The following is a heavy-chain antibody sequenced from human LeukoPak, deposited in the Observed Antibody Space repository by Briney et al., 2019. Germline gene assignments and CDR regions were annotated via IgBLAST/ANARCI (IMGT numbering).Heavy chain of an antibody. V-gene: IGHV3-30-3*01. CDR2: ISYDGSNK. CDR3: ARDDSLGGFQH. D-gene: IGHD3-10*01. CDR1: GFTFSSYA. J-gene: IGHJ1*01. Sequence: GRSLRLSFAASGFTFSSYAMHWVRQAPGKGLEWVAVISYDGSNKYYADSVKGRFTISRDNSKNTLYLQMNSLRAEDTAVYYCARDDSLGGFQHWGQGTLVTVSS.